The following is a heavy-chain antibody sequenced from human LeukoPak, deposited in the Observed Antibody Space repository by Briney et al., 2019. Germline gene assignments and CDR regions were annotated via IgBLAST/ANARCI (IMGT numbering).Heavy chain of an antibody. Sequence: ASVKVSCKASGYTFTGYYMHWVRQAPGQGLEWMGIINPSGGSTSYAQKLQGRVTMTRDMSTSTVYMELSSLRSEDTAVYYCARRDLSGIAAAGTGYWGQGTLVTVSS. V-gene: IGHV1-46*01. J-gene: IGHJ4*02. CDR1: GYTFTGYY. CDR3: ARRDLSGIAAAGTGY. D-gene: IGHD6-13*01. CDR2: INPSGGST.